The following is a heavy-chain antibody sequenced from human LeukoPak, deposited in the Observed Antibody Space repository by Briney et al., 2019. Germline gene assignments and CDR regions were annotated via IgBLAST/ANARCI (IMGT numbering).Heavy chain of an antibody. V-gene: IGHV3-21*01. Sequence: PGGSLRLSCAASGFTFNYYSMDWVRQAPGKGLEWVSSISSSSSYIYYADSVKGRFTISRDNAKNSLYLQMNSLRAEDTAVYYCARDENRYSGYLDWGQGTLVTVSS. CDR2: ISSSSSYI. J-gene: IGHJ4*02. D-gene: IGHD5-12*01. CDR3: ARDENRYSGYLD. CDR1: GFTFNYYS.